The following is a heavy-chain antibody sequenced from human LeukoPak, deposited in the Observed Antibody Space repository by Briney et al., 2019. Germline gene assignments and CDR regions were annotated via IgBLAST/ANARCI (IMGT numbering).Heavy chain of an antibody. CDR1: GFRFIDYG. CDR3: AKGRGYSYGYEDY. V-gene: IGHV3-30*18. J-gene: IGHJ4*02. D-gene: IGHD5-18*01. Sequence: GGSLRLSCAASGFRFIDYGMHWVRQPPGKGLQWVSFISDDGDNKYYTDSVKGRFTISRDNSKNTLYLQMNSLRAEDTAVYYCAKGRGYSYGYEDYWGQGTLVTVSS. CDR2: ISDDGDNK.